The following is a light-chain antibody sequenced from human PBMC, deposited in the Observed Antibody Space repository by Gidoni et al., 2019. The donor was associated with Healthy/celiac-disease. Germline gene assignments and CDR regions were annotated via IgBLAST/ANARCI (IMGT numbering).Light chain of an antibody. V-gene: IGKV3-11*01. CDR3: QQRSSRPLT. J-gene: IGKJ4*01. CDR2: DAS. Sequence: EIVLTQSPATLSLSPGERATLSCRASQSISSYLGWYQQKPGQAPRLLIYDASNRATGIPARFSGSGSGTDFTLTINSLEPEDFAVYYCQQRSSRPLTFGGGTKVEIK. CDR1: QSISSY.